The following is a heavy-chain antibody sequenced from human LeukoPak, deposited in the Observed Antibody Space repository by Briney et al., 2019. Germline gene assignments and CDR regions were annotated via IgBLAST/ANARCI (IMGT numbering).Heavy chain of an antibody. J-gene: IGHJ4*02. Sequence: GGSLRPSCAASGFTFDDYAMHWVRQAPGKGLEWVSGISWNSGSIGYADSVKGRFTISRDNAKNSLYLQMNSLRAEDTALYYCAKAGITEMATTFDYWGQGTLVTVSS. CDR2: ISWNSGSI. V-gene: IGHV3-9*01. CDR3: AKAGITEMATTFDY. CDR1: GFTFDDYA. D-gene: IGHD5-12*01.